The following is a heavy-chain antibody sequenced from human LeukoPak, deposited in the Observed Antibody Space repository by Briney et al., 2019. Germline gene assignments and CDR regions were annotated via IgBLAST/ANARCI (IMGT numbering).Heavy chain of an antibody. J-gene: IGHJ5*02. Sequence: PSETLSLTCAVSGDSISSGDYSWSWLRQPPGKGLEWIGYIFHSGNSYYNPSLKSRVTISVDKSKNQFSLGLTSVTAADTAVYYCARELWFVNAPGSWLDLWGQGTLVTVSS. CDR3: ARELWFVNAPGSWLDL. CDR2: IFHSGNS. CDR1: GDSISSGDYS. V-gene: IGHV4-30-2*01. D-gene: IGHD3-10*01.